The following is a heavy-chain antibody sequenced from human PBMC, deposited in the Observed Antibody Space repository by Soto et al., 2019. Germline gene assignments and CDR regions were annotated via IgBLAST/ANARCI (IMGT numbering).Heavy chain of an antibody. CDR1: GGSVSSCCNY. Sequence: QPQLQESGPGLVKPSETLSLTCTVSGGSVSSCCNYWGWVRQPPGKGLEWIGSIHNSGSTSFNPSLQSQVTISVDTPKNQFSLNLTSVTAADTAVYYCTRGLSSPSATGIWGQGTLVTVSS. J-gene: IGHJ4*02. V-gene: IGHV4-39*01. CDR2: IHNSGST. CDR3: TRGLSSPSATGI. D-gene: IGHD6-6*01.